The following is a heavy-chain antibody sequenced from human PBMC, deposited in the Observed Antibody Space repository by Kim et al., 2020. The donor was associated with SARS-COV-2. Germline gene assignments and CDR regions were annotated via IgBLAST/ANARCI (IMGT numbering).Heavy chain of an antibody. V-gene: IGHV4-61*02. D-gene: IGHD6-19*01. CDR3: ARESEYSSGSYYFDY. Sequence: PSIKSRVTISVDTSKNQFSLKLSSVTAADTAVYYCARESEYSSGSYYFDYWGQGTLVTVSS. J-gene: IGHJ4*02.